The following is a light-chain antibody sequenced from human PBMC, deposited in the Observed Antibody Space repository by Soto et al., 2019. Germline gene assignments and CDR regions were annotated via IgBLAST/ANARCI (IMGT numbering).Light chain of an antibody. J-gene: IGLJ3*02. CDR2: EVT. Sequence: QSVLTQPPSASGSPGQSVTISCTGTSSDVGNYNYVSWYQQHPGKAPKLMIYEVTKRPSGVPDRFSGSKSGNTASLTVSGIPAEDAADYYCSSYAGSKTLFGGGTKLTVL. V-gene: IGLV2-8*01. CDR1: SSDVGNYNY. CDR3: SSYAGSKTL.